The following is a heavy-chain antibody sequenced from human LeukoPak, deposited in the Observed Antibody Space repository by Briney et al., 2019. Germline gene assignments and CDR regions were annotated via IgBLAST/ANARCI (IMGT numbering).Heavy chain of an antibody. Sequence: SVKVSCKASGGTFSSYAISWVRQAPGQGLEWMGRIIPIFGTANYAQKFQGRVTITTDESTSTAYMELSSLRSEDTAVYYCARESPTYYDFWSGSAFDIWGRGTMVTVSS. D-gene: IGHD3-3*01. CDR2: IIPIFGTA. V-gene: IGHV1-69*05. J-gene: IGHJ3*02. CDR3: ARESPTYYDFWSGSAFDI. CDR1: GGTFSSYA.